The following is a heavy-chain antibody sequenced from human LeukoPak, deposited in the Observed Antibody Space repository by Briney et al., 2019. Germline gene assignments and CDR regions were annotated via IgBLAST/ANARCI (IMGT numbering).Heavy chain of an antibody. CDR1: GFTFSSYA. Sequence: GGSLRLSCAASGFTFSSYAMSWVRQAPGKGLEWVAVIWYDGSNKYYADSVKGRFTISRDNSKNTLYLQMNSLRAEDTAVYYCARAPGYSYGYYYYYGMDVWGQGTTVTVSS. CDR3: ARAPGYSYGYYYYYGMDV. J-gene: IGHJ6*02. D-gene: IGHD5-18*01. CDR2: IWYDGSNK. V-gene: IGHV3-33*08.